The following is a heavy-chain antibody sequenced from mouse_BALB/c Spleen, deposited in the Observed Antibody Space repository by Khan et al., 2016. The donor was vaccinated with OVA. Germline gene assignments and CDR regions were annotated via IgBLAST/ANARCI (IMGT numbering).Heavy chain of an antibody. CDR3: SRQPYYHYNIMDY. Sequence: QVQLKQSGPGLVAPSQSLSITCTISGFSLTNYGVHWVRQPPGKGLEWLVVIWSDGSTTYNSALKSRLTISKDNSKSQVFLKMNSLQTDDTAMYFCSRQPYYHYNIMDYWGQGTSGTVS. CDR1: GFSLTNYG. J-gene: IGHJ4*01. D-gene: IGHD2-10*01. V-gene: IGHV2-6-1*01. CDR2: IWSDGST.